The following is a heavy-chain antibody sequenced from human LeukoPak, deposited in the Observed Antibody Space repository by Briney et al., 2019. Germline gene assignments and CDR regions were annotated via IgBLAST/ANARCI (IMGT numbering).Heavy chain of an antibody. Sequence: SETLSLTCAVYGGSFSGYYWSWIRQPPGKGLEWIGEINHSGSTNYNPSLKSRVTISVDTSKNQFSLKLSSVTAADTAVYYCARVLTYYYDSSGYLRWFDPWGQGTLVTVSS. CDR3: ARVLTYYYDSSGYLRWFDP. D-gene: IGHD3-22*01. CDR1: GGSFSGYY. CDR2: INHSGST. V-gene: IGHV4-34*01. J-gene: IGHJ5*02.